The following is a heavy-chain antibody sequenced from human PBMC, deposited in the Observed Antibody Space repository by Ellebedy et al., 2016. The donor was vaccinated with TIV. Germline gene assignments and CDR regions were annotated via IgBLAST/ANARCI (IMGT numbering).Heavy chain of an antibody. CDR1: GFTFSDYA. CDR3: VRDGAPYDGEFAN. J-gene: IGHJ4*02. Sequence: GESLKISXVASGFTFSDYAMSWVRQAPGKGLEWVSGISHSGETPYYPVSAKGRFTISRDNSNNTLVLQMTGLRAEDTARYYCVRDGAPYDGEFANWGQGTLVTVSS. CDR2: ISHSGETP. D-gene: IGHD4-17*01. V-gene: IGHV3-23*01.